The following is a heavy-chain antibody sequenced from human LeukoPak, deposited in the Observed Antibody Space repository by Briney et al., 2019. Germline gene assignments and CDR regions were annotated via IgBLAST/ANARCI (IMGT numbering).Heavy chain of an antibody. CDR3: AQGGHDFNPFYY. Sequence: PGGPLRLSCAASGFTFSTYAMGWVRQAPGEGLEWVSSIKGGGGDPFYADSVRGRFTISRDKSKNTLYLQLNSLRPEDTAVYFCAQGGHDFNPFYYWDQGTLVTVSS. D-gene: IGHD2-21*02. V-gene: IGHV3-23*01. J-gene: IGHJ4*02. CDR2: IKGGGGDP. CDR1: GFTFSTYA.